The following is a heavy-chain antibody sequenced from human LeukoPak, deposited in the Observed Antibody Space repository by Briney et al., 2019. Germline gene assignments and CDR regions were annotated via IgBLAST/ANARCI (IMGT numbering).Heavy chain of an antibody. J-gene: IGHJ4*02. CDR3: ARYYYGSGSHLRGPFDY. Sequence: SVKVSCKASGGTFSSYAISWVRQAPGQGLEWMGRIIPILGIANYAQKFQGRVTITADKSTSTAYMELSSLRSEDTAVYYCARYYYGSGSHLRGPFDYWGQGTPVTVSS. CDR2: IIPILGIA. CDR1: GGTFSSYA. V-gene: IGHV1-69*04. D-gene: IGHD3-10*01.